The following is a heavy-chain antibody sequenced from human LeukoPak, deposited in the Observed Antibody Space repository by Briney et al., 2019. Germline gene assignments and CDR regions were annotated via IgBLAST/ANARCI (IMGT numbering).Heavy chain of an antibody. V-gene: IGHV4-61*08. Sequence: PSQTLSLTCAVSGGSISSGGYYWSWIRQPPGKGPELIGYIHSTGNTGYNPSLKSRVTISVDTSKNQFSLGLRSVTTADTAVYYCARGGWSIDFWGRGTLVTVSS. D-gene: IGHD2-15*01. J-gene: IGHJ2*01. CDR3: ARGGWSIDF. CDR1: GGSISSGGYY. CDR2: IHSTGNT.